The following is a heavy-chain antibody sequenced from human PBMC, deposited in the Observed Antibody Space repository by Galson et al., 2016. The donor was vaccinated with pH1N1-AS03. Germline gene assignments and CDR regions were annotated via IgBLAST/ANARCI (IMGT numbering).Heavy chain of an antibody. V-gene: IGHV5-51*01. CDR2: IYPADSST. Sequence: AEVKKPGESLKISCKVSGYTFSNHWIGWVRQMPGKGLEWMGIIYPADSSTTYSPSFQGQVTISADQSISTAYLQWSSLRASATAMYFCARQQDGRGSGLEWLFWYGMDVWGQGTTVIV. D-gene: IGHD3-3*01. CDR1: GYTFSNHW. J-gene: IGHJ6*02. CDR3: ARQQDGRGSGLEWLFWYGMDV.